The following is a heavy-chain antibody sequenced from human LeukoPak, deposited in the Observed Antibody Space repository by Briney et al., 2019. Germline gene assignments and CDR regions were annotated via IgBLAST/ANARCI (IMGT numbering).Heavy chain of an antibody. V-gene: IGHV3-23*01. CDR2: ISGGGGST. J-gene: IGHJ4*02. D-gene: IGHD1-26*01. CDR3: AKGGKWDVTPFDY. CDR1: GFTFTSYS. Sequence: GGSLRLSCAASGFTFTSYSMNWVRQAPGKGLEWVSTISGGGGSTYYADSVTGRFTISRDNSKNTLYLQVNSLRAEDTAVYYCAKGGKWDVTPFDYWGQGTLVTVSS.